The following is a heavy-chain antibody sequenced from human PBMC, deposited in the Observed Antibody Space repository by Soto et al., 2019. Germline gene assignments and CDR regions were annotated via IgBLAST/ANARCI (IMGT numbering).Heavy chain of an antibody. Sequence: QITLKESGPMLVKPTQTLTLTCTFSGFSLDTTGVGVGWIRQPPGKALEWLALIYWDDDKRYSPSLKSRLTSTKNTSKNQVVLAMTDMDPVDTATYYCAHLLGGCSSKGCSPLRYDYWGQGILVTVSS. D-gene: IGHD2-2*01. CDR2: IYWDDDK. J-gene: IGHJ4*02. CDR3: AHLLGGCSSKGCSPLRYDY. V-gene: IGHV2-5*02. CDR1: GFSLDTTGVG.